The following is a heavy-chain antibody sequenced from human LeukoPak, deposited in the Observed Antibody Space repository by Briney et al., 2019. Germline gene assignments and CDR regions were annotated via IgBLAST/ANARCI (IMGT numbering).Heavy chain of an antibody. CDR3: ASLVVAATEGSHYDY. CDR1: GGTFSSYT. Sequence: SVKVSCKASGGTFSSYTISWVRQAPGQGLEWMGRIIPILGIANYAQTFQGRVTITADKSTSTAYMELSSLRSEDTAVYYCASLVVAATEGSHYDYWGQGTLVTVSS. CDR2: IIPILGIA. J-gene: IGHJ4*02. V-gene: IGHV1-69*02. D-gene: IGHD2-15*01.